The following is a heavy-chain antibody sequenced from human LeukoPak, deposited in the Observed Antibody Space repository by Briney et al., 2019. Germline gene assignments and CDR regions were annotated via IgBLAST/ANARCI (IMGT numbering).Heavy chain of an antibody. V-gene: IGHV1-46*01. CDR2: INPSGGST. D-gene: IGHD3-10*01. J-gene: IGHJ4*02. CDR3: ARAPPVSIWFGEFTPPDFDY. Sequence: GASVKVSCKASGYTFTGYYMHWVRQAPGQGLEWRGIINPSGGSTSYAQKFQGRVTMTRDTSTSTVYMELSSRRSEATAVYYCARAPPVSIWFGEFTPPDFDYWGQGTLVTVSS. CDR1: GYTFTGYY.